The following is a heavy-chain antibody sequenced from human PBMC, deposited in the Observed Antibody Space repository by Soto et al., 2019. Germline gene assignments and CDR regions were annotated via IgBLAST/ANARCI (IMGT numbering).Heavy chain of an antibody. D-gene: IGHD5-12*01. V-gene: IGHV1-3*01. CDR3: AREGRDGYNAKIYYFDY. Sequence: ASVKVSCKASGYSFTTYAMHWVRQAPGQRLEWMGWINAGNGNTKYSQKLQGRVTITRDTSASTAYMELSSLRSEDTAVYYCAREGRDGYNAKIYYFDYWGQGTLVTVSS. CDR2: INAGNGNT. J-gene: IGHJ4*02. CDR1: GYSFTTYA.